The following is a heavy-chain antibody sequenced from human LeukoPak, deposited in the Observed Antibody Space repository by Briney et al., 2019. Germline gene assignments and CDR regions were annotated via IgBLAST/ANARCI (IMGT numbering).Heavy chain of an antibody. J-gene: IGHJ4*02. D-gene: IGHD6-13*01. V-gene: IGHV3-30-3*01. CDR2: ISYDGSNK. Sequence: GGSLRLSCAASGFTFSSYAMHWVRQAPGKGLEWVAVISYDGSNKYYADSVKGRFTISRDNSKNTLYLQMNSLRAEDTAVYYCARDRYSSSSPALIDYWGQGTLVTVSS. CDR1: GFTFSSYA. CDR3: ARDRYSSSSPALIDY.